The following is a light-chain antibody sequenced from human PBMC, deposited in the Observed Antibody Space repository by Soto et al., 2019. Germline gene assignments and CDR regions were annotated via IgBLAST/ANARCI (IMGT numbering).Light chain of an antibody. Sequence: DIPMTQSPSTLSASVGDRVTITCRASQSISNSLAWYQQKPGKAPKLLIYKASNLESGVPSRFSGRGSGTEFTLTISSLQPDDFATYYCQHYNDYSPYTFGQGTKLEI. CDR2: KAS. J-gene: IGKJ2*01. CDR1: QSISNS. V-gene: IGKV1-5*03. CDR3: QHYNDYSPYT.